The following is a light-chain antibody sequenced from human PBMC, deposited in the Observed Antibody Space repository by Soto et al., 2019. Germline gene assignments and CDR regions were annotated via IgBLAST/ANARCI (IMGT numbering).Light chain of an antibody. CDR2: DII. V-gene: IGLV2-14*01. CDR1: SSDVGGYNY. CDR3: SSYTSNSTVV. Sequence: QSALTQPASVSGSPGQSITISCTGTSSDVGGYNYVSWYQQHPGKAPKLMIYDIINRPSGVSNRFSGSKSDNTASLTISGLQAEDEADYYCSSYTSNSTVVFGGGTKLTVL. J-gene: IGLJ2*01.